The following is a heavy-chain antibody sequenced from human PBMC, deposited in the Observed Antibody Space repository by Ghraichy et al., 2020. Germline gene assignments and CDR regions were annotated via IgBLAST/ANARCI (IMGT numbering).Heavy chain of an antibody. CDR3: AKDRDYYDSSGYYFNAFDI. CDR2: IRGSGSST. J-gene: IGHJ3*02. D-gene: IGHD3-22*01. V-gene: IGHV3-23*01. CDR1: AFTFSSYA. Sequence: GSLRLSCVASAFTFSSYAMTWVRQAPGKGLEWVSTIRGSGSSTYYTDSVKGRFTISRDNSKNTLYLQMNSLRAEDTAVYYCAKDRDYYDSSGYYFNAFDIWGQGTLVTVSS.